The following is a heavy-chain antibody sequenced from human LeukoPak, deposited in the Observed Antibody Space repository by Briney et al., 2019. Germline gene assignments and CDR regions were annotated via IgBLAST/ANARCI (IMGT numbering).Heavy chain of an antibody. CDR2: IWYDGSKK. J-gene: IGHJ4*02. Sequence: GGSLRLSCAASGFTFSSYGMHWVRQAPGKGLEWVAVIWYDGSKKYYADSVKGRFIISRDNSKNTLYLQMNSLRAEDTAVYYCARARGSGSYYISFDYWGQGTLVTVSS. V-gene: IGHV3-33*08. CDR3: ARARGSGSYYISFDY. CDR1: GFTFSSYG. D-gene: IGHD3-10*01.